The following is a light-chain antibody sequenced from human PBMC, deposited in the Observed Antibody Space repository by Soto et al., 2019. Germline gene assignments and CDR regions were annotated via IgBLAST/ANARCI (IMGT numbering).Light chain of an antibody. CDR3: QQRSNRIT. V-gene: IGKV3-11*01. J-gene: IGKJ5*01. Sequence: EIVLTHSPPTLSLSPGGRRTLSCRASQSVSSYLAWYKQKPGQAPRLLIYGASNRATGIPARLSGSGSGTDFTLTISSLQPEDFAVYYCQQRSNRITFGQGTRLEIK. CDR1: QSVSSY. CDR2: GAS.